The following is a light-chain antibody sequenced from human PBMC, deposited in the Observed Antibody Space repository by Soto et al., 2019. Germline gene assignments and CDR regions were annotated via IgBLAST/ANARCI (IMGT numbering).Light chain of an antibody. V-gene: IGLV2-14*01. Sequence: QSALTQPASVSGSPGQSITISCTGTSSDVGGYNYVSWYQQHPGKAPKLMIYEVSNRPSGVSNRFSGSKSGNTASLTIAGLQAEDEADYYCSSYTSSSTFYVFGPGNKVTV. J-gene: IGLJ1*01. CDR2: EVS. CDR3: SSYTSSSTFYV. CDR1: SSDVGGYNY.